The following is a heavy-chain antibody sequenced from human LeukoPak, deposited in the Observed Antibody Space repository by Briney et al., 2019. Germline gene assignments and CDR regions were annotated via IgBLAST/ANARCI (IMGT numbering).Heavy chain of an antibody. Sequence: ASVKVSCKASGYTFTSYGISWVRQAPGQGLEWMGWISAYNGNTNYAQKLQGRVTMTTDTSTGTAYMELRSLRSDDTAVYYCARDIGIWFGELLPHWGQGTLVTVSS. J-gene: IGHJ4*02. D-gene: IGHD3-10*01. CDR3: ARDIGIWFGELLPH. CDR1: GYTFTSYG. CDR2: ISAYNGNT. V-gene: IGHV1-18*01.